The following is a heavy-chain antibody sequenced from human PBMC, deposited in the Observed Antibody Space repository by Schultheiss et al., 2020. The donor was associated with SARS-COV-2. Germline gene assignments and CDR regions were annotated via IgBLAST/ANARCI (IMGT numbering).Heavy chain of an antibody. V-gene: IGHV3-30*03. Sequence: GGSLRLSCAASGFTFSSYGMHWVRQAPGKGLEWVAVISYDGSNKYYADSVKGRFTISRDNAKNTLHLQMNSLRAEDTAVYYCVTNYYDSSGYYPPYFQHWGQGTLVTVSS. CDR2: ISYDGSNK. D-gene: IGHD3-22*01. CDR3: VTNYYDSSGYYPPYFQH. J-gene: IGHJ1*01. CDR1: GFTFSSYG.